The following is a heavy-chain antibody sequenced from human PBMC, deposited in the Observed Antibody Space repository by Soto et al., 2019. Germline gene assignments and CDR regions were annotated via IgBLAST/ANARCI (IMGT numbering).Heavy chain of an antibody. V-gene: IGHV4-59*01. Sequence: SETLSLTCTVSGGSMSSYYWSWIRQSSGKGLEWIGYIYHSGSTNYNPSLKSRVTISVDTSKNQFSLKLRSVTAADTAVYYCARPNRYLDWLLYDYWGQGTLVTVSS. D-gene: IGHD3-9*01. J-gene: IGHJ4*02. CDR1: GGSMSSYY. CDR3: ARPNRYLDWLLYDY. CDR2: IYHSGST.